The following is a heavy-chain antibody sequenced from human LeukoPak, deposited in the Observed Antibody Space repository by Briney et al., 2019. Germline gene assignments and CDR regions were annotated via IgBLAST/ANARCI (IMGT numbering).Heavy chain of an antibody. CDR2: ISYDGNNK. CDR3: ARVAVQGSYYYGMDV. J-gene: IGHJ6*02. CDR1: GFTFSSYA. Sequence: GGSLRLSCAASGFTFSSYAMHWVRQAPGKGLEWVAVISYDGNNKYYADSVRGRFTISRDNSKNTLYLQMNSLRAEDTAVYYCARVAVQGSYYYGMDVWGQGTTVTVS. D-gene: IGHD6-19*01. V-gene: IGHV3-30-3*01.